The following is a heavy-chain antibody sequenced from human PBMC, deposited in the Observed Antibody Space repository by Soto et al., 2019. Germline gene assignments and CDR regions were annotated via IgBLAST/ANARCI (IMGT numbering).Heavy chain of an antibody. D-gene: IGHD3-10*01. V-gene: IGHV4-38-2*02. CDR2: IYHSGST. CDR3: ARDSTMVRGVNNWFDP. CDR1: GYSISSGYY. Sequence: SEILSLTCTVSGYSISSGYYWGWIRQPPGKGLEWIGSIYHSGSTYYNPSLKSRVTISVDTSKNQFSLKLSSVTAADTAVYYCARDSTMVRGVNNWFDPWGQGTLVTVSS. J-gene: IGHJ5*02.